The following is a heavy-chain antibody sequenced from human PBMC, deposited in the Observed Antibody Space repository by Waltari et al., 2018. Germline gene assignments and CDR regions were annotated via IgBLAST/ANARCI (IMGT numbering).Heavy chain of an antibody. J-gene: IGHJ2*01. CDR2: MYYSGST. CDR3: ARQDYYYVKGYFDL. V-gene: IGHV4-39*01. Sequence: QLQLQESGPGLVKPSETLSLTCVVSGGSILSAAYYWGWVRQPPGKGLEFIGRMYYSGSTYYNPSLKSRVTISVDTSQNQFSLRLSSVTAADTAVYYCARQDYYYVKGYFDLWGRGTLVTVSS. D-gene: IGHD3-22*01. CDR1: GGSILSAAYY.